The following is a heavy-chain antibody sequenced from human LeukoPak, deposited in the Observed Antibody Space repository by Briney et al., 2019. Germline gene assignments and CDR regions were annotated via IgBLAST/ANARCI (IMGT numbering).Heavy chain of an antibody. Sequence: GTSLRLSCAASGFTLNTYPMHWVRQAPGKGLEWLAVISYDGYTTLHADSVKGRFTISRDDSRDTLYLQMNSLRSEDTAVYYWARDPRRGSPDYFDYWGQGTLVTVST. CDR2: ISYDGYTT. D-gene: IGHD3-16*01. CDR3: ARDPRRGSPDYFDY. J-gene: IGHJ4*02. CDR1: GFTLNTYP. V-gene: IGHV3-30*04.